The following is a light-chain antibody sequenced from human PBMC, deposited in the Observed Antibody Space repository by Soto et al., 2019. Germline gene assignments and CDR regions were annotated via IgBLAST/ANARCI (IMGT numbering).Light chain of an antibody. Sequence: DIPKTQSPSSLSASVGDRVTITCRASQSISSYLNWYQQKPGKAPKLLIYAASSLQSGVPSRFSGSGSGTDFTLTISSLQPEDFATYYCQQSYSTPTTFGGGTKVEIK. CDR1: QSISSY. J-gene: IGKJ4*01. CDR2: AAS. CDR3: QQSYSTPTT. V-gene: IGKV1-39*01.